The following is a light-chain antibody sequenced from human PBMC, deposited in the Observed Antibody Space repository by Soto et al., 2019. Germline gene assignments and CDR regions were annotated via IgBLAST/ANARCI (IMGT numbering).Light chain of an antibody. CDR2: DAS. J-gene: IGKJ5*01. CDR1: QSVSSSY. Sequence: EIVLTQSPATLSLSPGERATLSCGASQSVSSSYLDWYQQKPSLAPRLLIYDASSSATGSPDRFSGSVSGTDFTLTISRLEPEDFAVYYSQQYGSSPPFGQGTRLEIK. V-gene: IGKV3D-20*01. CDR3: QQYGSSPP.